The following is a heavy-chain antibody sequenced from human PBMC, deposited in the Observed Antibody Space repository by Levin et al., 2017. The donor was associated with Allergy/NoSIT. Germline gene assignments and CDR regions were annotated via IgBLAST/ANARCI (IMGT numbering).Heavy chain of an antibody. CDR1: GFTFSSYA. CDR2: ISYDGSNK. V-gene: IGHV3-30-3*01. J-gene: IGHJ4*02. Sequence: GESLKISCAASGFTFSSYAMHWVRQAPGKGLEWVAVISYDGSNKYYADSVKGRFTISRDNSKNTLYLQMNSLRAEDTAVYYCAVSIAVASPFDYWGQGTLVTVSS. CDR3: AVSIAVASPFDY. D-gene: IGHD6-19*01.